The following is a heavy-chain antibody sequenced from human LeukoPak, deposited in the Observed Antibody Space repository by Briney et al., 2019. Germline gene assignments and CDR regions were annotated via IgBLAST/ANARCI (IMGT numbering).Heavy chain of an antibody. Sequence: ASVKVSCKASGGTFSSYAISWVRQAPGQGLEWMGGIIPIFGTANYAQKFQGRVTITADESTSTAYMELSSLRSEDTAVYYCAREHSLENSYSSSPPYYWGQGTLVTVSS. CDR1: GGTFSSYA. J-gene: IGHJ4*02. CDR2: IIPIFGTA. V-gene: IGHV1-69*13. CDR3: AREHSLENSYSSSPPYY. D-gene: IGHD6-6*01.